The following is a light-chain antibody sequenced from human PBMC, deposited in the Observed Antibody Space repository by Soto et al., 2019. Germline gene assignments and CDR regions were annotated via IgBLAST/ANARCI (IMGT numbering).Light chain of an antibody. CDR1: QSVSSN. CDR2: GAS. Sequence: EFVLTQSPGTLSLSPGERATLSCRASQSVSSNLAWYQQKPGQAPRLLIYGASTRATGIPARFSGSGSGTDFTLTISGLEPEDFAVYYCQQRHNWPLTFGGGAKVDI. V-gene: IGKV3-11*01. J-gene: IGKJ4*01. CDR3: QQRHNWPLT.